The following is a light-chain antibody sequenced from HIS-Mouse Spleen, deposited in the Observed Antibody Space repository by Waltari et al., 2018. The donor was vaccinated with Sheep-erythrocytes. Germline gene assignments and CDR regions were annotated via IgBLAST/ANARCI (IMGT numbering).Light chain of an antibody. CDR3: CSYAGSYNHV. Sequence: QSALTQPRSVSGSPGQSVTISCTGTSSDVGGYNYVSWYQQHPGKAPKLMIYDVSKRPSGVPDRFYGSKSGNTASLTISGLQAEDEADYYCCSYAGSYNHVFATGTKVTVL. J-gene: IGLJ1*01. CDR2: DVS. CDR1: SSDVGGYNY. V-gene: IGLV2-11*01.